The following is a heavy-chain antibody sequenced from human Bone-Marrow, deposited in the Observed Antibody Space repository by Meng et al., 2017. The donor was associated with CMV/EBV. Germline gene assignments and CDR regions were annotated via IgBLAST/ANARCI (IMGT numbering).Heavy chain of an antibody. CDR2: IKSKTDGGTT. Sequence: GESLKISCAASGFTFSSYEMNWVRQAPGKGLEWVGRIKSKTDGGTTDYAAPVKGRFTISRDDSKNTLYLQMNSLKTEDTAVYYCTTVSLNYYYYYGMDVWGQGTTVTVSS. J-gene: IGHJ6*02. CDR3: TTVSLNYYYYYGMDV. V-gene: IGHV3-15*01. CDR1: GFTFSSYE.